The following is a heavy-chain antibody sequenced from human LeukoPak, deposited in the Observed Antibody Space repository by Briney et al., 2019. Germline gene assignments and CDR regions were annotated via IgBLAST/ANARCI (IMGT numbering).Heavy chain of an antibody. D-gene: IGHD3-3*01. J-gene: IGHJ4*02. CDR3: ASAYASYDFWSGYENFDF. V-gene: IGHV3-7*01. CDR1: GIRFTTHW. CDR2: IRQDGGEK. Sequence: GGSLRLSCVASGIRFTTHWMNWVRQAPGKGLEWVASIRQDGGEKKYVDSVKGRFTISRDLAQNSLFLQMNSLRAEDTAVYYCASAYASYDFWSGYENFDFWGQGTLATVSS.